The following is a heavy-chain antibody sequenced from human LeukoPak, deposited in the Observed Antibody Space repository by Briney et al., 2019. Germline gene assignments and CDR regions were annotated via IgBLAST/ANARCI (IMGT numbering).Heavy chain of an antibody. CDR3: ARPWEITMSERSYNWFDS. CDR1: GYTFTAYY. Sequence: ASVKVSCKASGYTFTAYYIHRVRQAPGQGLESMGRINPNSGGTNYAQKFQGRVTMTRDTSISTAYMELSRLRSDDTAVYFCARPWEITMSERSYNWFDSWGQGTLVTVSS. D-gene: IGHD1-26*01. CDR2: INPNSGGT. V-gene: IGHV1-2*02. J-gene: IGHJ5*01.